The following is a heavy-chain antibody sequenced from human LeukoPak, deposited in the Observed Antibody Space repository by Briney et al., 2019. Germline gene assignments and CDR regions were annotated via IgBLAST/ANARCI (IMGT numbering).Heavy chain of an antibody. J-gene: IGHJ4*02. Sequence: SETLSLTCTVSGGSISNYYWSWLRQPPGKGLEWIGYIYYSGNTNYNSSLKSRVTISVNTSKNQFSLELSSVTAADTAVYYCTKDSSGFPYWGQGTLVTVSS. CDR2: IYYSGNT. V-gene: IGHV4-59*01. D-gene: IGHD3-22*01. CDR1: GGSISNYY. CDR3: TKDSSGFPY.